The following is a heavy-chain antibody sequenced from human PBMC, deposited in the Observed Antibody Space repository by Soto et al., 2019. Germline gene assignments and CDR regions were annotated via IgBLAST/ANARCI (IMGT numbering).Heavy chain of an antibody. J-gene: IGHJ4*02. V-gene: IGHV3-49*03. CDR2: IISKAYGGTT. Sequence: GGSLRLSCTASGFTFGDYAMSWFRQAPGKGLEWVGFIISKAYGGTTEYAASVKGRFTISRDDSKSIAYLQMNSLKTEDTAVYYCTLVVVAASIVPTFDYWGQGTLVTVSS. CDR1: GFTFGDYA. D-gene: IGHD2-15*01. CDR3: TLVVVAASIVPTFDY.